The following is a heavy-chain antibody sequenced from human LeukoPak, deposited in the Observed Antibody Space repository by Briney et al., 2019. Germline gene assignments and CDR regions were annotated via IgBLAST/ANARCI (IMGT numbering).Heavy chain of an antibody. CDR2: IIPIFGTA. J-gene: IGHJ3*02. V-gene: IGHV1-69*13. CDR3: AREGGGSSGLAFAI. CDR1: GGTFSSYA. D-gene: IGHD1-26*01. Sequence: GASVKVPCKASGGTFSSYAISWVRQAPGQGLEWMGGIIPIFGTANYAQKFQGRVTITADESTSTAYMELSSLRSEDTAVYYCAREGGGSSGLAFAIWGQGTMVTVSS.